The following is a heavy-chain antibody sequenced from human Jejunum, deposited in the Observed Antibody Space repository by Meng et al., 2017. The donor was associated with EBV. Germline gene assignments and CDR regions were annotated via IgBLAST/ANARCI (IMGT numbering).Heavy chain of an antibody. J-gene: IGHJ5*02. CDR2: INHGGSA. V-gene: IGHV4-34*01. CDR1: GGSFSDYY. D-gene: IGHD3-10*01. CDR3: ARLGGYASGTYYPIDP. Sequence: QVQLQQWGEGLLKPSETLSLTCAVYGGSFSDYYWTWIRQPPGKGLEWIGEINHGGSAIYNPSLKSRVTISVDTSKSQFSLKLSSVTAADTAVYYCARLGGYASGTYYPIDPWGQGTLVTASS.